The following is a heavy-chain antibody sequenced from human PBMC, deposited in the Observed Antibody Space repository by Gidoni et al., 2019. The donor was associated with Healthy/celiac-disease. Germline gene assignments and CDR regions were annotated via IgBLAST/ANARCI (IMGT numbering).Heavy chain of an antibody. Sequence: QVQLVESGGGVVQPGRSLRLSCAASGFTFSSYAMHWVRQAPGKGRGWVSVISYDGSNKYYADSWKGRVTISRDNSKNTLYLKMNSLRAEDTAVYYCEREVRFRSRKYYYYYMDVWGKGTTVTVSS. CDR1: GFTFSSYA. CDR2: ISYDGSNK. D-gene: IGHD6-13*01. J-gene: IGHJ6*03. CDR3: EREVRFRSRKYYYYYMDV. V-gene: IGHV3-30-3*01.